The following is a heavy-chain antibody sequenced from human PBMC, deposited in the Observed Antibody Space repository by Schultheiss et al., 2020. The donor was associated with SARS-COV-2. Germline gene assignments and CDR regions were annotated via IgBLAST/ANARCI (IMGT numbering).Heavy chain of an antibody. CDR3: AKDLGYCSSTSCYTIDY. D-gene: IGHD2-2*02. Sequence: GGSLKLSCAASGFTFSSYAMSWVFQAPGKGLEWVSAISGSGGSTYYADSVKGRFTISRDNSKNTLYLQMNSLRAEDTAAYYCAKDLGYCSSTSCYTIDYWGQGTLVTVSS. CDR2: ISGSGGST. V-gene: IGHV3-23*01. CDR1: GFTFSSYA. J-gene: IGHJ4*02.